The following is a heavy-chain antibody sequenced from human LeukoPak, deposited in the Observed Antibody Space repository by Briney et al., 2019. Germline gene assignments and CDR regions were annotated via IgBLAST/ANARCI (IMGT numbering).Heavy chain of an antibody. V-gene: IGHV4-59*12. J-gene: IGHJ3*02. D-gene: IGHD6-6*01. Sequence: PSETLSLTCSVSGASISGYYYNWIRQPPGKGLEWIGYVYYSGITNFNPSLKSRVTMSDDTSKNQFSLKLYSVTAADTAVYYCARELIAAPVLGAFDIWGQGTMVTVSS. CDR3: ARELIAAPVLGAFDI. CDR1: GASISGYY. CDR2: VYYSGIT.